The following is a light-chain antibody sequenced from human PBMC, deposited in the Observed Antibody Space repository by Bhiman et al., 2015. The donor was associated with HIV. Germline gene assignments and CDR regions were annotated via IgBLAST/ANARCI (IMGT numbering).Light chain of an antibody. V-gene: IGLV2-8*01. CDR3: SYVGGNTWM. CDR2: AVN. J-gene: IGLJ3*02. Sequence: QSALTQPPSASGSPGQSVTISCTGTISDVGFYNYVSWYQHHPGKAPKLIIFAVNQRPSGISDRFSGSKSGNTASLTISGLQAEDEGYYSCSYVGGNTWMFGGGTHLTVL. CDR1: ISDVGFYNY.